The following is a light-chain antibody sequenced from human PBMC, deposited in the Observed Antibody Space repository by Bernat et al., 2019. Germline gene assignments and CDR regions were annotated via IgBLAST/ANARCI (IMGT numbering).Light chain of an antibody. J-gene: IGLJ2*01. CDR1: SSDLHNYNF. CDR2: DVT. V-gene: IGLV2-14*03. CDR3: ISYTTDTTPV. Sequence: QSALTQPASVSGSPGQSITISCTETSSDLHNYNFVSWYQQHPGKAPKLMIYDVTKRPSGVSYRFSGSKSGNTASLTISGLQADDEADYYCISYTTDTTPVLGGGTKLTVL.